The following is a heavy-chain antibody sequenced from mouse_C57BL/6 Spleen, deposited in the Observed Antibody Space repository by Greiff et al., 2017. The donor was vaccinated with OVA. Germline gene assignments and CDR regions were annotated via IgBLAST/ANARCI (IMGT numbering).Heavy chain of an antibody. CDR1: GYTFTSYW. J-gene: IGHJ3*01. CDR3: ARGGYYEAWFAY. D-gene: IGHD2-3*01. Sequence: VQLQQPGAELVRPGSSVKLSCKASGYTFTSYWMHWVKQIPIQGLEWIGNIDPSDSETHYNQKFKDKDTLTVDKTSSTAYMQLSSLTSEDSAVYYCARGGYYEAWFAYWGQGTLVTVSA. CDR2: IDPSDSET. V-gene: IGHV1-52*01.